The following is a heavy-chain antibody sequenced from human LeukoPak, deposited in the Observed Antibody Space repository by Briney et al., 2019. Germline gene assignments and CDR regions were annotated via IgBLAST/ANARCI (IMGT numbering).Heavy chain of an antibody. D-gene: IGHD3-22*01. Sequence: GGSLRLSCGTSGFTFSSHGMHWVRQAPGKGLEWVSGISGSGDNTYYADSVKGRFTISRDNSKNTLYVQVNSLGTEDTAAYYCAKGSYYDSSGSFYFDYWGQGTLVTVSS. V-gene: IGHV3-23*01. CDR1: GFTFSSHG. CDR3: AKGSYYDSSGSFYFDY. J-gene: IGHJ4*02. CDR2: ISGSGDNT.